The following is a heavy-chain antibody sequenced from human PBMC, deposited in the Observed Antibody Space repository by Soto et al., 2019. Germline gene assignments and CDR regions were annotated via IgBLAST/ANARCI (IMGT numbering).Heavy chain of an antibody. D-gene: IGHD2-15*01. Sequence: QLQLQESGPGLVKPSETLSLTCTVSGGSISSSSYYWGWIRQPPGKGLEWIGRIYYSGNTYYTPSLKSRVTLSVDTSKNQFSLKLSSVTAADTAVYYCAREGGRYCTGGSSHVDYWGQGTLVTVSS. J-gene: IGHJ4*02. CDR1: GGSISSSSYY. V-gene: IGHV4-39*02. CDR3: AREGGRYCTGGSSHVDY. CDR2: IYYSGNT.